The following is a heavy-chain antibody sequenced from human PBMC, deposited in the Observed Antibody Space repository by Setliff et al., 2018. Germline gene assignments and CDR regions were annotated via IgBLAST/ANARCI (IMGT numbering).Heavy chain of an antibody. D-gene: IGHD5-18*01. J-gene: IGHJ1*01. Sequence: GASVKVSCKAPGYTFTSYGISWVRQAPGQGLEWMGWISAYNGNTNYAQKLQGRVTMTTDTSTSTAYMELRSLRSDDTAVYYCAIRGYSYGWSEYFQHWGQGTLVTVSS. V-gene: IGHV1-18*01. CDR2: ISAYNGNT. CDR3: AIRGYSYGWSEYFQH. CDR1: GYTFTSYG.